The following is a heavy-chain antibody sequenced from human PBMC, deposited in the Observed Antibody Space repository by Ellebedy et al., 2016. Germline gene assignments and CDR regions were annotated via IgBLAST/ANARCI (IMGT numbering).Heavy chain of an antibody. Sequence: GESLKISCAASGFTFSNYWMGWVRQAPGKGLEWVANIKTDGSETYYVDSVKGRLTISRDNAKNSLYLQVNSLRAEDTAVYYCARHGTYCFDYWGQGTLVTVSS. CDR1: GFTFSNYW. J-gene: IGHJ4*02. CDR2: IKTDGSET. CDR3: ARHGTYCFDY. V-gene: IGHV3-7*01.